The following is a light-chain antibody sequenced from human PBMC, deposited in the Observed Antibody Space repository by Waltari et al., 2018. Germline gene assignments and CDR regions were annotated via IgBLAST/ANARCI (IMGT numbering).Light chain of an antibody. V-gene: IGKV4-1*01. CDR2: WAS. CDR1: ESLLYSSNNKNY. CDR3: HQYFNIPWT. J-gene: IGKJ1*01. Sequence: DIVMTQYPESLTVSLGERATINCKSNESLLYSSNNKNYLAWFQQKPGQPPKLLIYWASTRESGVPDRFNGSGSGTDFTLTVSSLQAEDVAVYYCHQYFNIPWTFGQGTKVEIK.